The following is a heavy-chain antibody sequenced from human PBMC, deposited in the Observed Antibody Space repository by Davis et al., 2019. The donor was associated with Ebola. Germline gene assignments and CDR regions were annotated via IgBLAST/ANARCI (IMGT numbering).Heavy chain of an antibody. J-gene: IGHJ4*02. Sequence: MPSETLSLTCTVSGGSISSSSYYWGWLRQPPGKGLEWIGTFYYSGSTYYNPSLKSRVTISVDTSKNQFSLKLSSVTAADTAVYYCARIVVVIATAHFDYWGQGTLVTVSS. CDR1: GGSISSSSYY. CDR2: FYYSGST. CDR3: ARIVVVIATAHFDY. V-gene: IGHV4-39*01. D-gene: IGHD2-21*01.